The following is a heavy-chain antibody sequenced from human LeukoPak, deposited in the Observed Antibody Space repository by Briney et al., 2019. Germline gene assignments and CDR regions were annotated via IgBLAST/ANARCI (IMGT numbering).Heavy chain of an antibody. CDR3: ARVDYGGFNFDY. CDR2: ISGSSGSV. V-gene: IGHV3-48*01. Sequence: GGSLRLSCAASGFTFSSYSMNWVRQAPGKGLEWVSYISGSSGSVYYADSVRGRFTISRDNAKNSLSLQMNSLRAEDTAVYYCARVDYGGFNFDYWGQGTLVTVST. D-gene: IGHD4-23*01. CDR1: GFTFSSYS. J-gene: IGHJ4*02.